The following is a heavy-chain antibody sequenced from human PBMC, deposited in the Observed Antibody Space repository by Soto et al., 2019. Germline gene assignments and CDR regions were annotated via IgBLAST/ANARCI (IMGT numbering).Heavy chain of an antibody. CDR3: ARGRGIAARRLPIAPGPCDY. D-gene: IGHD6-6*01. CDR2: ISSSSSTI. CDR1: GFTFSSYS. Sequence: GGSLRLSCAASGFTFSSYSMNWVRQAPGKGLEWVSYISSSSSTIYYADSVKGRFTISRDNAKNSLYLQMNSLRDEDTAVCYCARGRGIAARRLPIAPGPCDYWGQGTLVTVSS. J-gene: IGHJ4*02. V-gene: IGHV3-48*02.